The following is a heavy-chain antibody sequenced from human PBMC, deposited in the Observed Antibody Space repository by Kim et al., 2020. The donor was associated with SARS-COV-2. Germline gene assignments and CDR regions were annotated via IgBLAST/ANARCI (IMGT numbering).Heavy chain of an antibody. CDR2: VYYSGST. CDR3: ARFGGARKEGSWYVPGF. V-gene: IGHV4-59*01. CDR1: GGSISSYY. D-gene: IGHD6-13*01. J-gene: IGHJ4*02. Sequence: SETLSLTCTVSGGSISSYYWSWIRQSPGERLEWIGYVYYSGSTNYNPSLKSRGTISVDISKNQFSIRLKSMTAADTAIYYCARFGGARKEGSWYVPGFWGQGTPVTVSS.